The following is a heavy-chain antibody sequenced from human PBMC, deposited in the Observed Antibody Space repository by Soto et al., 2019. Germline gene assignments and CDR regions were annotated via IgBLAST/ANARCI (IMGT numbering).Heavy chain of an antibody. V-gene: IGHV4-31*03. D-gene: IGHD2-2*01. Sequence: QVQLQESGPGLVKPSQTLSLTCTVSGGSISSGGYYWSWIRQHPGKGLEWIGYIYYSGSTYYNPSVKSRVTISVDTSKNQFSLKLSSVTAADTAVYYCARSNVVVPAATHRLNWFDPWGQGTLVTVSS. CDR3: ARSNVVVPAATHRLNWFDP. J-gene: IGHJ5*02. CDR2: IYYSGST. CDR1: GGSISSGGYY.